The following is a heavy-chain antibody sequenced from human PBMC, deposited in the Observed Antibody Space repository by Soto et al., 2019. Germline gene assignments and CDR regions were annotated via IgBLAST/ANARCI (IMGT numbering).Heavy chain of an antibody. V-gene: IGHV4-30-4*01. CDR2: IYHSGAT. CDR3: ARDGGYATVDY. Sequence: QVQLQESGPGLVQPSQTLSLTCTVSGDSISSGAYYWSWIRQPPGKGLEWIGYIYHSGATYYNPSLESRVTMSVDTSKNQFSLRLSSVTAADTAVYYCARDGGYATVDYWGQGTLVTVSS. CDR1: GDSISSGAYY. D-gene: IGHD2-15*01. J-gene: IGHJ4*02.